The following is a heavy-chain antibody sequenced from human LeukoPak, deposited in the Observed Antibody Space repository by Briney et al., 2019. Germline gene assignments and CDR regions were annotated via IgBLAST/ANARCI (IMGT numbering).Heavy chain of an antibody. D-gene: IGHD7-27*01. V-gene: IGHV1-46*01. J-gene: IGHJ4*02. CDR2: INPSGGST. Sequence: ASVKVSCKASGYTFTSYYMHWVRQAPGQGLEWMGIINPSGGSTSYAQKFQGRVTMTRDRSTSTAYMELSSLRSEDTAIYYCVRTPPNWGFDYWGQGTLVTVSS. CDR3: VRTPPNWGFDY. CDR1: GYTFTSYY.